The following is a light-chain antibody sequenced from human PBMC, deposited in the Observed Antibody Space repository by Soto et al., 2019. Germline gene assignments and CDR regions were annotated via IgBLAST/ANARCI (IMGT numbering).Light chain of an antibody. V-gene: IGLV1-40*01. J-gene: IGLJ2*01. CDR3: QSYDSSLSAWV. CDR1: SSNIGAGYD. Sequence: QSAPTQPPSVSGAPGQRVTISCTGSSSNIGAGYDVHWYQQLPGTAPKLLVYGYNNRPSGVPDRFSVSKSGTSASLTITGLQTEDEAVYYCQSYDSSLSAWVFGGGTKVTVL. CDR2: GYN.